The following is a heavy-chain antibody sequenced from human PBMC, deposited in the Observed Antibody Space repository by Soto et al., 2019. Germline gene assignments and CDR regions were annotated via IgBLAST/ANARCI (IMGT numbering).Heavy chain of an antibody. Sequence: GGSLSLSCAASGFTFSSYAMSWVRLVPVKGLEWVSAISGSGGSTYYADSVKGRFTISSDNSKNTLYLQMNSLRAEDTAVYYCAKGIVSRNWFDPWGQGTLVTVSS. CDR2: ISGSGGST. D-gene: IGHD2-15*01. V-gene: IGHV3-23*01. J-gene: IGHJ5*02. CDR1: GFTFSSYA. CDR3: AKGIVSRNWFDP.